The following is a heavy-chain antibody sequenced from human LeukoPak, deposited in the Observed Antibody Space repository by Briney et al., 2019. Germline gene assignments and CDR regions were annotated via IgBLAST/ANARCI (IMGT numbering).Heavy chain of an antibody. CDR1: GGSISSSSYY. V-gene: IGHV4-39*01. J-gene: IGHJ4*02. CDR3: ASQYYDILTGYYPPSWYFDY. D-gene: IGHD3-9*01. Sequence: SEILSLTCTVSGGSISSSSYYWGWIRQPPGKGLEWIGSIYYSGSTYHNPSLKSRVTISVDTSKNQFSLKLSSVTAADTAVYYCASQYYDILTGYYPPSWYFDYWGQGTLVTVSS. CDR2: IYYSGST.